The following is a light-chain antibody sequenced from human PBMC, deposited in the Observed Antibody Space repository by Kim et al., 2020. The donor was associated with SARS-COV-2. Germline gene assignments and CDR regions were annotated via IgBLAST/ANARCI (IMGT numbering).Light chain of an antibody. Sequence: APGKTASIAGGGNNIEDKRVHWYQQKPGQAPVVVINYDSDRPSGIPDRFSGFNSGNSATLTSSGVEAGDEADYYCQVWDSSSDHGVFGGGTQLTVL. V-gene: IGLV3-21*01. CDR1: NIEDKR. CDR2: YDS. CDR3: QVWDSSSDHGV. J-gene: IGLJ2*01.